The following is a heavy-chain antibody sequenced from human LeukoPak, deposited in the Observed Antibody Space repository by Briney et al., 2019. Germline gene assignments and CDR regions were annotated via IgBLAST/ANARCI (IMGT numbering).Heavy chain of an antibody. Sequence: ASVKVSCKASGGTFSSYAISWVRPAPGQGLAWMGRIIPILGIANYAQKFQGRVTITADKSTSTAYMELSSLRSEDTAVYYCASGIGYYDSSGYFDYWGQGTLVTVSS. CDR1: GGTFSSYA. J-gene: IGHJ4*02. D-gene: IGHD3-22*01. CDR2: IIPILGIA. CDR3: ASGIGYYDSSGYFDY. V-gene: IGHV1-69*04.